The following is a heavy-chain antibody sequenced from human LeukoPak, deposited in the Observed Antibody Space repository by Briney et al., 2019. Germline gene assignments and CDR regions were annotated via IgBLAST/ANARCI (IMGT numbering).Heavy chain of an antibody. V-gene: IGHV4-34*01. D-gene: IGHD6-13*01. CDR3: ARMMRYSSSWSPAFDI. J-gene: IGHJ3*02. CDR2: INHSGST. CDR1: GGSFSGYY. Sequence: PSETLSLTCAVYGGSFSGYYWSWIRQPPGKGLEWIGEINHSGSTNYNPSLKSRVTISVDTSKNQFSLKLSSVTAADTAVYYCARMMRYSSSWSPAFDIWGQGTMVTVSS.